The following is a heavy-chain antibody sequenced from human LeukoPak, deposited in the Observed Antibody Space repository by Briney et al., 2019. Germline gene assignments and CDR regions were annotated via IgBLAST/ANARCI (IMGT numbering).Heavy chain of an antibody. V-gene: IGHV3-30-3*01. CDR2: ISYDGSNK. Sequence: GRSLRLSCAASGFTFSSYAMHWVRQAPGKGLEWVAVISYDGSNKYYADSVKGRFTISRDNSKNTLYLQMNSLRAEDTAVYYCAKDQPGFDYWGQGTLVTVSS. D-gene: IGHD1-14*01. CDR1: GFTFSSYA. J-gene: IGHJ4*02. CDR3: AKDQPGFDY.